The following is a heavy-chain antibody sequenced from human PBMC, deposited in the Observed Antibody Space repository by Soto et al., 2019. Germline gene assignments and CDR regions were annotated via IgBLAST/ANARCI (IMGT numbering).Heavy chain of an antibody. J-gene: IGHJ4*02. V-gene: IGHV3-48*03. Sequence: VGSLRLSCAASVFTFSSYEMNWVRQAPGKWLEWVSYISSSGSTIYYADSVKGRFTISRDNAKNSLYLQMNSLRAEDTAVYYCASNLAGNDYWGQGTLVIVSS. CDR2: ISSSGSTI. CDR1: VFTFSSYE. CDR3: ASNLAGNDY.